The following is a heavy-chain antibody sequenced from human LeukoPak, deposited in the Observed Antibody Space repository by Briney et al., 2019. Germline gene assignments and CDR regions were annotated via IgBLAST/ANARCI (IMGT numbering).Heavy chain of an antibody. Sequence: GGSLRLSCAASGFTFSSYWMSWVRQAPGKGLEWVSVITVSGTTFYADSVKGRFTISRDNSKNTLYLQMNSLRAEDTAVYYCAKGDASAGGLFDYWGQGTLVTVSS. CDR3: AKGDASAGGLFDY. CDR2: ITVSGTT. CDR1: GFTFSSYW. V-gene: IGHV3-23*01. J-gene: IGHJ4*02. D-gene: IGHD6-13*01.